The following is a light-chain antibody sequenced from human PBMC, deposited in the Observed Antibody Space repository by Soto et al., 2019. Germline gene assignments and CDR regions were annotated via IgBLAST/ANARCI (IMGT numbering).Light chain of an antibody. J-gene: IGKJ1*01. V-gene: IGKV3-20*01. CDR3: QQYGNVPMWT. CDR1: QSVNSNS. Sequence: EIVLTQSPGTLSLSPGERATLSCRASQSVNSNSLAWYQQKPGQAPRLLIYGASSRATDIPDRFSGSGSGTDFTLTISRLEPDDFAVYYCQQYGNVPMWTFGQGTKVEIK. CDR2: GAS.